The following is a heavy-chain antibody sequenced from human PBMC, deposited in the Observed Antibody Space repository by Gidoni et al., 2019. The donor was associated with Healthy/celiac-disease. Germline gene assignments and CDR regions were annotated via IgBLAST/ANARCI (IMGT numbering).Heavy chain of an antibody. V-gene: IGHV3-15*01. J-gene: IGHJ5*02. CDR1: GFTFSNAW. D-gene: IGHD2-2*01. CDR3: TTAPLIVVVRWEEFDP. CDR2: IKSKTDGGTT. Sequence: EVQLVESGGGLVKPGGSLRLSCAASGFTFSNAWMGWVRQAPGKGLEWVGRIKSKTDGGTTDYAAPVKGRFTISRDDSKNTLYLQMNSLKTEDTAVYYCTTAPLIVVVRWEEFDPWGQGTLVTVSS.